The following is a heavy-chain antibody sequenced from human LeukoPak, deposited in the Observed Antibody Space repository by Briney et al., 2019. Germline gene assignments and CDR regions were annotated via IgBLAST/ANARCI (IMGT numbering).Heavy chain of an antibody. CDR1: GFTVSSNY. Sequence: GGSLRLSCAAPGFTVSSNYMSWVRQAPGKGLEWVSVIYSGGSTYYADSVKGRFTISRDNSKNTLYLQMNSLRAEDTAVYYCARDRNYYGMDVWGQGTTVTVSS. CDR2: IYSGGST. J-gene: IGHJ6*02. V-gene: IGHV3-66*01. CDR3: ARDRNYYGMDV.